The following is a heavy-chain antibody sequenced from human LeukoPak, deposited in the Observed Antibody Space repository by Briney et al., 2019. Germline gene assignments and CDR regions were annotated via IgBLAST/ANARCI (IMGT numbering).Heavy chain of an antibody. J-gene: IGHJ3*01. CDR3: AREYYDSSGLKYAFDV. D-gene: IGHD3-22*01. V-gene: IGHV1-2*02. CDR1: GYSFTDYY. Sequence: ASVKVSCKASGYSFTDYYLHWVRQAPGQGLEWVGCIDPDGGGTRYAQKIQVGVTMTTTTSISTAYMELSRLRFDDTAVYYCAREYYDSSGLKYAFDVWGQGTMVTVSS. CDR2: IDPDGGGT.